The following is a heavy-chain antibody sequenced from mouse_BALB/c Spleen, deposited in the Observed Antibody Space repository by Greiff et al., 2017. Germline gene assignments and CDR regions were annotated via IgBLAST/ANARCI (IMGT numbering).Heavy chain of an antibody. V-gene: IGHV1-9*01. Sequence: VKLMESGAELMKPGASVKISCKATGYTFSSYWIEWVKQRPGHGLEWIGEILPGSGSTNYNEKFKGKATFTADTSSNTAYMQLSSLTSEDSAVYYCATYYRSEGLAYWGQGTLVTVSA. CDR3: ATYYRSEGLAY. CDR1: GYTFSSYW. D-gene: IGHD2-14*01. CDR2: ILPGSGST. J-gene: IGHJ3*01.